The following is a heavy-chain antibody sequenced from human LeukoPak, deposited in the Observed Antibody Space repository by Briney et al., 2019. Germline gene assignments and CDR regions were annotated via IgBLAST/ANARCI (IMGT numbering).Heavy chain of an antibody. J-gene: IGHJ4*02. CDR2: IDHSGST. V-gene: IGHV4-34*01. Sequence: PSETLSLTCAVYGGSLSGYYWSXXXQPPGXGLEWIGEIDHSGSTNYNPSLKSRXXXXXDTSKNQFSLRLRSVTAADTSVYYCARGDLVVIPWGQGTLVTVSS. CDR1: GGSLSGYY. CDR3: ARGDLVVIP. D-gene: IGHD2-2*01.